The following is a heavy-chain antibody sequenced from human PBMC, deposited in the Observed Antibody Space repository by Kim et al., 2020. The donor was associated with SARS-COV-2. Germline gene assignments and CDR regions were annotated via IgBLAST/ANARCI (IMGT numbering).Heavy chain of an antibody. CDR1: GGSISSSRYY. Sequence: SETLSLTCTVSGGSISSSRYYWGWIRQPPGKGLEWIGSIFYSGSSYYIPSLKSLLTVSVDTSKNQFSLKLNSVTAADTALYYCARHPRALGVVIFD. J-gene: IGHJ3*01. D-gene: IGHD3-3*01. CDR2: IFYSGSS. V-gene: IGHV4-39*01. CDR3: ARHPRALGVVIFD.